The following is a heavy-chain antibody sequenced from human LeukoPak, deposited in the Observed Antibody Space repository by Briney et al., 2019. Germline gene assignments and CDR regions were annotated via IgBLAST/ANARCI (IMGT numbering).Heavy chain of an antibody. V-gene: IGHV1-8*01. CDR3: ARGIAIFGVVPEDAFDI. D-gene: IGHD3-3*01. Sequence: ASVKVSCKASGYTFTSYDINWVRQATGQGLEWMGWMNPNSGNTGYAQKFQGRVTITRNTSISTAYMELSSLRSEDTAVYYCARGIAIFGVVPEDAFDIWGQGTMVTVSS. J-gene: IGHJ3*02. CDR2: MNPNSGNT. CDR1: GYTFTSYD.